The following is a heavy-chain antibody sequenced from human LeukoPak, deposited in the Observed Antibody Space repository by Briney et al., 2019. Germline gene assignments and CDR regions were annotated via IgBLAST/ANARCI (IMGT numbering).Heavy chain of an antibody. CDR2: INRSGST. V-gene: IGHV4-34*01. CDR3: ARGPYYGSGSYYNLYYYYGMDV. Sequence: SETLSLTCAVYGGSFSGYYWSWIRQPPGKGLEWIGEINRSGSTNYNPSLKSRVTISVDTSKNQFSLKLSSVTAADTAVYYCARGPYYGSGSYYNLYYYYGMDVWGQGTTVTVSS. J-gene: IGHJ6*02. CDR1: GGSFSGYY. D-gene: IGHD3-10*01.